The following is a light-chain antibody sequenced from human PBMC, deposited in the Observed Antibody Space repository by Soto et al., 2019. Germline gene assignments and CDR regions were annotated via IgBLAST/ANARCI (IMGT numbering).Light chain of an antibody. CDR2: GAS. J-gene: IGKJ1*01. CDR3: QQYDTSPPT. CDR1: QSIDSSY. Sequence: EIVLTQSPGTLSLSPGERATLSCRASQSIDSSYLAWYQQKPGQAPRLLIYGASSRATGIPDRFRGSGSGTDFTLTISRLEPEDFAVYYCQQYDTSPPTFGQGTKVEIK. V-gene: IGKV3-20*01.